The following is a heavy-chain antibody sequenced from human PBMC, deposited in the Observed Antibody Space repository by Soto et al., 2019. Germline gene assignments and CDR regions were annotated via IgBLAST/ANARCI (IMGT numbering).Heavy chain of an antibody. D-gene: IGHD1-26*01. CDR2: IYPADSDT. Sequence: GESLKISCEGSGYSFPNYWIGWVRQMPGKGLEWMGIIYPADSDTRYSPSFQGQVTISVDKSISTANLQWSSLKASDTALYYCARHDFKDSGSYPDAFDIWGQGTMVTVSS. J-gene: IGHJ3*02. CDR3: ARHDFKDSGSYPDAFDI. CDR1: GYSFPNYW. V-gene: IGHV5-51*01.